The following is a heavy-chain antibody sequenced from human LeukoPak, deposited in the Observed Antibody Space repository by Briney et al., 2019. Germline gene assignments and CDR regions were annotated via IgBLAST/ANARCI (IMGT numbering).Heavy chain of an antibody. D-gene: IGHD2-2*01. Sequence: SETLSLTCTVSGGSISSGGYYWSWIRQPPGKGLEWIGYIYHSGSTYYNPSLKSRVTISVDRSKNQFSLKLSSVTAADTAVYYCAGYQLLSRGAFDIWGQGTMVTVSS. CDR3: AGYQLLSRGAFDI. J-gene: IGHJ3*02. CDR1: GGSISSGGYY. CDR2: IYHSGST. V-gene: IGHV4-30-2*01.